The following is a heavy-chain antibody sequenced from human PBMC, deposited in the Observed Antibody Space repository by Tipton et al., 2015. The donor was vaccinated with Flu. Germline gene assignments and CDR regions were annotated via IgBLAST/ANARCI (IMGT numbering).Heavy chain of an antibody. CDR2: IYSGGTT. CDR3: ATLGNSGTDGFDI. V-gene: IGHV3-53*05. J-gene: IGHJ3*02. CDR1: GFTVSNNY. Sequence: SLRLSCAASGFTVSNNYMSWVRQAPGKGLEWVSVIYSGGTTYVADSVKGRCTISRDNSKNTLYLQWNSLTTEDTAVYYCATLGNSGTDGFDIWGQGTMVTISS. D-gene: IGHD5-12*01.